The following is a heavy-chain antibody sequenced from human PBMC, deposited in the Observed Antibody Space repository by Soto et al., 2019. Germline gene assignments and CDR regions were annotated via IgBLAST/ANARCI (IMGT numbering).Heavy chain of an antibody. CDR1: GFTFTSSA. CDR2: IVVGSGNT. J-gene: IGHJ6*02. D-gene: IGHD6-19*01. V-gene: IGHV1-58*01. Sequence: SVKVSCKASGFTFTSSAVQWVRQARGQRLEWIGWIVVGSGNTNYAQKFQEIVTITRDMSTSTAYMELSSLRSEDTAVYYCAADPSLYSSGRYRGYYYYYYGMDVWGQGTTVTVSS. CDR3: AADPSLYSSGRYRGYYYYYYGMDV.